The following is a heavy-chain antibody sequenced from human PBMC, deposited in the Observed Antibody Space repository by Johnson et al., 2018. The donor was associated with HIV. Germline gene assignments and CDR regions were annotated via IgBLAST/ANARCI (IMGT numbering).Heavy chain of an antibody. CDR1: GFTVSSNY. CDR2: IYSGGST. CDR3: ARHLGGSYCAFDI. D-gene: IGHD1-26*01. Sequence: VHLVESGGGLIQPGGSLRLSCAASGFTVSSNYMSWVRQAPGKGLEWVSVIYSGGSTYYADSAKGRFTITRDNSNNTLYLQMNSLRAEETAVYYCARHLGGSYCAFDIWGQGTMVTVSS. J-gene: IGHJ3*02. V-gene: IGHV3-66*03.